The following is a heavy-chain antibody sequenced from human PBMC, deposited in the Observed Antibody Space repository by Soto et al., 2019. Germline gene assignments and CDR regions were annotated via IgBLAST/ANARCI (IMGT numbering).Heavy chain of an antibody. CDR1: GGSFSGYY. CDR3: ARVLGWFDP. CDR2: INHSGST. J-gene: IGHJ5*02. Sequence: SETLSLTCAVYGGSFSGYYWSWIRQPPGKGLEWIGEINHSGSTNYNPSLKSRVTISVDTSKNQFSLKLSSVTAADTAVYYCARVLGWFDPWGQGTLVTVSS. V-gene: IGHV4-34*01. D-gene: IGHD3-10*01.